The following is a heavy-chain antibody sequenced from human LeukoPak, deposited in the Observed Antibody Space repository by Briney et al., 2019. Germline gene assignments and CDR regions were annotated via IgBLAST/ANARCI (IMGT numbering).Heavy chain of an antibody. Sequence: SETLSLTCTVSGYSISSGYYWGWIRQPPGRGLEWIGSIYHSGSTYYNPSLKSRVTISVDTSKNQFSLKLSSVTAADTAVYYCARDLTSNWFDPWGQGTLVTVSS. CDR2: IYHSGST. J-gene: IGHJ5*02. CDR3: ARDLTSNWFDP. CDR1: GYSISSGYY. V-gene: IGHV4-38-2*02.